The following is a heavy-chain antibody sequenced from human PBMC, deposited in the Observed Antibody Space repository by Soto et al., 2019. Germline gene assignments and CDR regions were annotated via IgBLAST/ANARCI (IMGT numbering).Heavy chain of an antibody. CDR3: AAPRDEYGSGISWFTYGMDV. Sequence: PGGSLRLSCLASGFTFSDYAMTWVRHVPGRGLEWVSSPNGAGGSTYYADSVRGRFTISRDNSQNTLFLQMNRLTVDDTAIYYCAAPRDEYGSGISWFTYGMDVWGQGTTVTVSS. CDR2: PNGAGGST. V-gene: IGHV3-23*01. CDR1: GFTFSDYA. J-gene: IGHJ6*02. D-gene: IGHD3-10*01.